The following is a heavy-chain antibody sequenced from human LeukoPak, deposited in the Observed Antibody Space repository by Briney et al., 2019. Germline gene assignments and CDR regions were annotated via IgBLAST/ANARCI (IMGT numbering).Heavy chain of an antibody. CDR2: INHSGST. V-gene: IGHV4-34*01. J-gene: IGHJ5*02. CDR3: ARASYCSKTTCHNLSWFGP. Sequence: SETLSLTCTVFGGSFSDSYWSWIRQPPGKGLEWIGKINHSGSTTYNPSLKSRVTISVDTSKNQFSLKLSSVTAADTAVYYCARASYCSKTTCHNLSWFGPWGQGTLVTVSS. CDR1: GGSFSDSY. D-gene: IGHD2-8*01.